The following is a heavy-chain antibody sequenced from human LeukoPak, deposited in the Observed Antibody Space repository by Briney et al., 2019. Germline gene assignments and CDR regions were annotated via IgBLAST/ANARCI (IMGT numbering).Heavy chain of an antibody. Sequence: PSETLSLTCTVSGGSISSYYWSWIRQPAGKGLEWIGRIYTSGSTNYNPSLKSRVTMSVDTSKNQFSLKLSSVTAADTAVYYCARDFVPAATPASPPDAFDIWGQGTMVTVSS. CDR1: GGSISSYY. D-gene: IGHD2-2*02. V-gene: IGHV4-4*07. J-gene: IGHJ3*02. CDR2: IYTSGST. CDR3: ARDFVPAATPASPPDAFDI.